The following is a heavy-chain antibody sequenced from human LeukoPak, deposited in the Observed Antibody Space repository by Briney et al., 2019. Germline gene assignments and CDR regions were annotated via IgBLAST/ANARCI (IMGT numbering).Heavy chain of an antibody. V-gene: IGHV1-69*13. Sequence: ASVKVSCTASGGTFSSYAISWVRQAPGQGLEWMGGIIPIFGTANYAQKFQGRVTITADESTSTAYMELSSLRSEDTAVYYCAGKMNYYDSSGYYLDYWGQGTLVTVSS. CDR1: GGTFSSYA. CDR3: AGKMNYYDSSGYYLDY. D-gene: IGHD3-22*01. CDR2: IIPIFGTA. J-gene: IGHJ4*02.